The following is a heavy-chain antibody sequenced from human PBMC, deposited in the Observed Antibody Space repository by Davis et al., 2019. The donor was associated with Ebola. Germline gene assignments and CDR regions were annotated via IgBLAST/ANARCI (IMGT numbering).Heavy chain of an antibody. CDR1: GFTFSTYY. Sequence: GGSLRLSCAASGFTFSTYYITWVRQAPGKGLEWVATIPHVGSEKYYVDSVKGRFTSSRDNAKNSLYLQMNSLRVEDTAVYYCARDWAGLDVWGKGTTVTVSS. J-gene: IGHJ6*04. CDR3: ARDWAGLDV. V-gene: IGHV3-7*01. CDR2: IPHVGSEK. D-gene: IGHD3-16*01.